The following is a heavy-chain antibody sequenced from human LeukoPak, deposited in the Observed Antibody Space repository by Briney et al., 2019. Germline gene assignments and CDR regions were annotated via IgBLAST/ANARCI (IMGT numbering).Heavy chain of an antibody. CDR2: INPSGGST. J-gene: IGHJ5*02. CDR1: GYTFTSYY. Sequence: ASVKVSCKASGYTFTSYYMHWVRQAPGQGLEWMGIINPSGGSTSYAQKFQGRVTMTRDMSTSTVYMELSILRSEDTAVYYCARRLPLITMVRGVMAWFDPWGQGTLVTVSS. D-gene: IGHD3-10*01. V-gene: IGHV1-46*01. CDR3: ARRLPLITMVRGVMAWFDP.